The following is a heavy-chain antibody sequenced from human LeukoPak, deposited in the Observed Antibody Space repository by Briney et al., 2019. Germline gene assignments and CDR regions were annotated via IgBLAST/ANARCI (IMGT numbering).Heavy chain of an antibody. CDR1: RLTFSSYA. V-gene: IGHV3-23*01. Sequence: GGSLRLSCAPSRLTFSSYAMSWVRQAPGKGLEWVSAISGSGGSTNYADSVKGRFTISRDNSKNTLYLQMNSLRAEDTAVYYCANGGYDYVWGSPIFYWGQGTLVTVSS. J-gene: IGHJ4*02. D-gene: IGHD3-16*01. CDR3: ANGGYDYVWGSPIFY. CDR2: ISGSGGST.